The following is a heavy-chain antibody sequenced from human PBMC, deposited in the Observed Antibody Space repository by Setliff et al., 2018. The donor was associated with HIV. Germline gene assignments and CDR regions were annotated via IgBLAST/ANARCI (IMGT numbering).Heavy chain of an antibody. CDR3: ARKGSIAARRYDY. D-gene: IGHD6-6*01. V-gene: IGHV4-4*07. Sequence: SETLSLTCTVSGGSISSYYWSWIRQPAGKGLEWIGRIYTSGSTNYNPSLKSRVTISIDTSKNQISLKLSSVTAADTAVYYCARKGSIAARRYDYWGQGTLVTVSS. CDR2: IYTSGST. CDR1: GGSISSYY. J-gene: IGHJ4*02.